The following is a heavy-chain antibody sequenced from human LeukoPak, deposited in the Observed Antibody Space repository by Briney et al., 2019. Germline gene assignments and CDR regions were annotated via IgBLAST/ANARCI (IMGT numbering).Heavy chain of an antibody. CDR1: GGSISSSDW. CDR3: ANSEATTEWYFDL. CDR2: VYTSGST. V-gene: IGHV4-4*02. J-gene: IGHJ2*01. Sequence: SETLSLTCTVSGGSISSSDWWSGVRQPPGKGLEWIGRVYTSGSTNYNPSLKSRVTISVDTSKNQFSLKLSSVTAADTAVYYCANSEATTEWYFDLWGRGTLVTVSS. D-gene: IGHD1-26*01.